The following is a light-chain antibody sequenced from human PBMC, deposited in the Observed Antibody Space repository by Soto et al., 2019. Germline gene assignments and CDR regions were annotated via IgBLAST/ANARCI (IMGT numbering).Light chain of an antibody. CDR2: GAS. J-gene: IGKJ4*01. V-gene: IGKV3-15*01. Sequence: EIVITQSPATLSVSPGEVATLSCRASQGIGSTLAWYQQKPGQTPRLLIYGASTRATGVPARFSSSGSGTDCTLPINSLQAEDVAVYYCQHYANWPLTFGGGTKVESK. CDR3: QHYANWPLT. CDR1: QGIGST.